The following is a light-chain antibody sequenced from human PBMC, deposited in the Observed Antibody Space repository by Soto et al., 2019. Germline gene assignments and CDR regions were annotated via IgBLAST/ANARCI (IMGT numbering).Light chain of an antibody. CDR2: EVS. Sequence: QSVLTQPASVSGSPGQSITISCTGTSSDVGGYNYVSWYQQHPGKAPKLMIYEVSNRPSGVSNRFSGSKSGNTASLTISGLQAEAEADYYCSSYTSSSTYVFGTGTKVNVL. CDR1: SSDVGGYNY. CDR3: SSYTSSSTYV. J-gene: IGLJ1*01. V-gene: IGLV2-14*01.